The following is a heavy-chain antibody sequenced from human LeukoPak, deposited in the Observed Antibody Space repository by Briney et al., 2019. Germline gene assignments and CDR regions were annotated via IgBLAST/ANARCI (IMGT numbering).Heavy chain of an antibody. CDR3: ARDPGRIVVVPASI. Sequence: SETLSLTCTVSGGSISSGGYYWSWIRQPPGKGLEWIGYIYHSGSTYYNPSLKSRVTISVDRSKNQFSLKLSSVTASDTAVYYCARDPGRIVVVPASIWGQGTMVTVSS. J-gene: IGHJ3*02. CDR1: GGSISSGGYY. V-gene: IGHV4-30-2*01. CDR2: IYHSGST. D-gene: IGHD2-2*01.